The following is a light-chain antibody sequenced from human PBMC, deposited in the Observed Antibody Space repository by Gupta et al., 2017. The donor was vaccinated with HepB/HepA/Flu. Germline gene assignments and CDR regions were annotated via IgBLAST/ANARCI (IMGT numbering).Light chain of an antibody. CDR1: KLGDKY. V-gene: IGLV3-1*01. Sequence: QTQPHSVAVSPGLTASITCSGDKLGDKYACWYQQKPGQSPVLVIYQDSKRPSGIPERFSGSNSGNTATLTISGTQAMDEADYYCQAWDSSTVVFGGGTKLTVL. CDR3: QAWDSSTVV. CDR2: QDS. J-gene: IGLJ2*01.